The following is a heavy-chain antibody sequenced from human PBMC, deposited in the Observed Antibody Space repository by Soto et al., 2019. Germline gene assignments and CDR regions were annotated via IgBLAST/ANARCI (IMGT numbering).Heavy chain of an antibody. Sequence: ESVGGVVQPGRSLRLSCAASGFTFSSYAMHWVRQAPGKGLEWVAVISYDGSNKYYADSVKGRFTISRDNSKNTLYLQMNSLRAEDTAVYYCARGATGTYFDYWGQGTLVTVSS. V-gene: IGHV3-30-3*01. J-gene: IGHJ4*02. CDR2: ISYDGSNK. D-gene: IGHD4-4*01. CDR3: ARGATGTYFDY. CDR1: GFTFSSYA.